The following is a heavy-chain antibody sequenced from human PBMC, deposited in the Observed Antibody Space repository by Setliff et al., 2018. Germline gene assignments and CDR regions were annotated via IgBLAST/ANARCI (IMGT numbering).Heavy chain of an antibody. D-gene: IGHD5-18*01. V-gene: IGHV4-59*01. CDR3: ARDRTAYNYGMDV. Sequence: TLSLTCTVSGGSIRNYYWSWIRQPPGKGLEWIGYVYYTGSTNYNPSLKRRVTISVDPSKNQVSLKLISATAADTAVYYCARDRTAYNYGMDVWGQGTTVTVSS. J-gene: IGHJ6*02. CDR1: GGSIRNYY. CDR2: VYYTGST.